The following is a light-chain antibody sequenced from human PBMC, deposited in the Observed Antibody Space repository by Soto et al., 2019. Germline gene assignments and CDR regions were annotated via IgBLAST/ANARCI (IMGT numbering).Light chain of an antibody. CDR2: GAF. CDR1: PSVTNY. V-gene: IGKV3-11*01. Sequence: EIVLTQYPATLSLSPGERATLSCRASPSVTNYLDCYQQKPGQPPRLLIYGAFNRAAGIPARFSGSGSGTDFTLTISSLEPEDSAVYYCHQRNIWPPVTFGQGTRLEIK. J-gene: IGKJ5*01. CDR3: HQRNIWPPVT.